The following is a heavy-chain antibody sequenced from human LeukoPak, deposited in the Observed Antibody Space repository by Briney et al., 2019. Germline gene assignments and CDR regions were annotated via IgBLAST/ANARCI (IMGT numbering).Heavy chain of an antibody. D-gene: IGHD2-15*01. CDR2: IWYDGSNK. Sequence: GGSLRLSCAASGFTFSSYGMHWVRQAPGKGLEWVAVIWYDGSNKYYADSVKGRFTISRDNSKNTLYLQMNSLRAEDTAVYYCAKDLALYCSGGSCNGLDYWGQGTLVTVSS. CDR1: GFTFSSYG. J-gene: IGHJ4*02. CDR3: AKDLALYCSGGSCNGLDY. V-gene: IGHV3-33*06.